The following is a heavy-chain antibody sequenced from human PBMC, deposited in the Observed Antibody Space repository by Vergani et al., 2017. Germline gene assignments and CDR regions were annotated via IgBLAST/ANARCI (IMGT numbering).Heavy chain of an antibody. V-gene: IGHV3-21*01. J-gene: IGHJ5*02. CDR2: ISDSGTYI. CDR1: GFTVSSNY. D-gene: IGHD4-17*01. CDR3: VRDTGPS. Sequence: EVQLVESGGGLFQPGGSLRLSCAASGFTVSSNYMSWVRQAPGKGLEWVSSISDSGTYIYYADSVKGRFTISRDNAKNSLYLQMNSLRAEDTAVYYCVRDTGPSWGQGTLVTVSS.